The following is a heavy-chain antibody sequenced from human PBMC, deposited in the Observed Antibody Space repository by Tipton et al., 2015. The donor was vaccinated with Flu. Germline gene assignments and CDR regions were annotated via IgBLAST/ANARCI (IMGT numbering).Heavy chain of an antibody. J-gene: IGHJ4*02. CDR2: IWYDGSNK. CDR1: GFTFSSYG. V-gene: IGHV3-33*03. Sequence: SGFTFSSYGMHWVRQAPGKGLEWVAVIWYDGSNKYYADSVKGRFTISRDNAKNSLYLQMNSLRAEDTAVYYCAKEGQYDFWSGYYRAFDYWGQGTLVTVSS. D-gene: IGHD3-3*01. CDR3: AKEGQYDFWSGYYRAFDY.